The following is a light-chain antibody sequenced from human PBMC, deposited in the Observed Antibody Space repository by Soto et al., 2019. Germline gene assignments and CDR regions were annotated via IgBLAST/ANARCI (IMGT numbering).Light chain of an antibody. CDR3: QAWDTTVV. J-gene: IGLJ2*01. V-gene: IGLV3-1*01. CDR2: QDN. CDR1: KLDDTV. Sequence: SYELTQPPSVSVSPGQTATITCSGDKLDDTVVSWYQQKAGQSPVLVVYQDNKRPSGLFERFSGSNSGNTATLTISGAQAMDEADYYCQAWDTTVVFGGGTQLTVL.